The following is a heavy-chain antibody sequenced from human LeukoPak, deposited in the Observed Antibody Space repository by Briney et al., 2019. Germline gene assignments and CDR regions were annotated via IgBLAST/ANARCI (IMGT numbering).Heavy chain of an antibody. D-gene: IGHD3-3*01. CDR1: GGFLSGYY. J-gene: IGHJ6*02. Sequence: SETLSLTCAVYGGFLSGYYWSWIRQPPGKGLEWIGEINHSGSTNYNPSLKSRVTISVATSKNQFSLKLGSVTAADTAVYYCARRYDFWSGYSDYYGTDVWGQGTTVTVSS. V-gene: IGHV4-34*01. CDR3: ARRYDFWSGYSDYYGTDV. CDR2: INHSGST.